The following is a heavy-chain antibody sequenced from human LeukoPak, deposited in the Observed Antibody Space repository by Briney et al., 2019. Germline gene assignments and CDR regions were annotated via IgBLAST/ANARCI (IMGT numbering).Heavy chain of an antibody. V-gene: IGHV3-11*06. D-gene: IGHD4-11*01. J-gene: IGHJ4*02. CDR2: ISSSSSYT. CDR1: GFTFSDYY. CDR3: ARDVSIPSYFDY. Sequence: GGSPRLSCAASGFTFSDYYMSWIRQAPGKGLEWVPYISSSSSYTNYADSVKGRFTISRDNAKNSLYLQMNSLRAEDTAVYYCARDVSIPSYFDYWGQGTLVTVSS.